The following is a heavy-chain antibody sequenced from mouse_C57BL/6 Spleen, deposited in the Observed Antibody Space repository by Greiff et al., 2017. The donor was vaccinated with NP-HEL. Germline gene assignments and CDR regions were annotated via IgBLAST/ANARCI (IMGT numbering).Heavy chain of an antibody. D-gene: IGHD6-2*01. V-gene: IGHV3-6*01. CDR3: ARNVLLVSSWFAY. CDR1: GYSITSGYY. J-gene: IGHJ3*01. Sequence: EVQLQQSGPGLVKPSQSLSLTCSVTGYSITSGYYWNWIRQFPGNKLEWMGYISYDGSNNYNPSLKNRNSITHDTSKNQFFLKLNSVTTEDTATYYCARNVLLVSSWFAYWGQGTLVTVSA. CDR2: ISYDGSN.